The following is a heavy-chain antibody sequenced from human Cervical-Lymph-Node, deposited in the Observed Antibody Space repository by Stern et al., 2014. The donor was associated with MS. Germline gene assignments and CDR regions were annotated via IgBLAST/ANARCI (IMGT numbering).Heavy chain of an antibody. V-gene: IGHV5-51*01. CDR1: GYSFTANW. CDR3: ARDYGDYAFDY. D-gene: IGHD4-17*01. CDR2: IYPGDSDT. J-gene: IGHJ4*02. Sequence: MQLVQSGAEVKKPGASLKISCKGSGYSFTANWIAWVRQMPGKGLEWMGIIYPGDSDTRYSTSVQGQVTISADKSISTAYLQWSSLKASDTAMYCCARDYGDYAFDYWGQGTLVTVSS.